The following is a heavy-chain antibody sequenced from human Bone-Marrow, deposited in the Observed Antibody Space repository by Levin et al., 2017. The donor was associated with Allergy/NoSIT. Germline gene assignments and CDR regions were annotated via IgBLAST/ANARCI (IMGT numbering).Heavy chain of an antibody. J-gene: IGHJ1*01. CDR2: IRSKAYGGTT. CDR3: TRVGIVVVPAAITEYFQH. V-gene: IGHV3-49*04. CDR1: GFTFGDYA. Sequence: GGSLRLSCTASGFTFGDYAMSWVRQAPGKGLEWVGFIRSKAYGGTTEYAASVKGRFTISRDDSKSIAYLQMNSLKTEDTAVYYCTRVGIVVVPAAITEYFQHWGQGTLVTVSS. D-gene: IGHD2-2*03.